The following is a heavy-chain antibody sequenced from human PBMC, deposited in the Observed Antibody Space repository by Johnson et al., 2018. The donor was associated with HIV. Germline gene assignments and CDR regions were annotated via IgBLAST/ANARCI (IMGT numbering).Heavy chain of an antibody. Sequence: QVQLVESGGGVVQPGGSLRLSCAASGFTFSAYAVHWVRQAPGKGLEWLAIISYDGSNKYYADSVRDRITIPRDISENTLYLQMSSLGVEDTAVYYCAKGPGMVHEGADAFDVWGQGTMVTVSS. CDR1: GFTFSAYA. J-gene: IGHJ3*01. D-gene: IGHD2-8*01. CDR2: ISYDGSNK. CDR3: AKGPGMVHEGADAFDV. V-gene: IGHV3-30*04.